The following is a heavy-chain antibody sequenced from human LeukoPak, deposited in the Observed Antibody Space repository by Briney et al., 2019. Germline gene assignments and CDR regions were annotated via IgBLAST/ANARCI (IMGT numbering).Heavy chain of an antibody. CDR1: GFTFSSYG. CDR3: AKGEGAHLDY. D-gene: IGHD1-26*01. J-gene: IGHJ4*02. Sequence: GGSLRLSCPASGFTFSSYGMHWVRQAPGKGLEWVAVISYDGSNKYYADSVKGRFTISRDNSKNTLYLQMNSLRAEDTAVYYCAKGEGAHLDYWGQGTLVTVSS. V-gene: IGHV3-30*18. CDR2: ISYDGSNK.